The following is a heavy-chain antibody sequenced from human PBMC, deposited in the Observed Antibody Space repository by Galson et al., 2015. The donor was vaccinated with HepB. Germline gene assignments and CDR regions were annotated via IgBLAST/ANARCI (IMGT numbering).Heavy chain of an antibody. V-gene: IGHV1-2*06. J-gene: IGHJ6*03. CDR1: GYTFTGYY. D-gene: IGHD3-16*01. CDR2: INPNTGGT. Sequence: SVKVSCKASGYTFTGYYIHWLRQAPGQGLEWMGRINPNTGGTNYAQKFQGRFTMTRDTSISTAYMELSSLRSEDTAVYYCARPWGRGHDYYYYMDVWGKGTTVTVSS. CDR3: ARPWGRGHDYYYYMDV.